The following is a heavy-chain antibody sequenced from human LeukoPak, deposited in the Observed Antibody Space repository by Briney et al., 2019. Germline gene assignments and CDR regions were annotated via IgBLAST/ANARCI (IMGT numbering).Heavy chain of an antibody. CDR3: ARESEGGTGTSCPDY. J-gene: IGHJ4*02. Sequence: SGGSLRLSCAASGFIFSSDDMHWVRQAPGKGLEWVAGIQSNGRNKYYVDSVKGRFAISRDNSKSTLYLQVNSLRVEDTALYYCARESEGGTGTSCPDYWCQGTLVTVSS. CDR2: IQSNGRNK. D-gene: IGHD2-2*01. V-gene: IGHV3-33*05. CDR1: GFIFSSDD.